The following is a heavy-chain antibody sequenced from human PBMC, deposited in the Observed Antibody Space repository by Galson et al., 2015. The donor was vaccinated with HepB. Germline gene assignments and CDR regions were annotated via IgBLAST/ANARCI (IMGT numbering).Heavy chain of an antibody. D-gene: IGHD2-8*02. V-gene: IGHV4-34*01. CDR2: TDHRGRT. Sequence: ATLSLTCAVYGGSFSAYYWSWIRQSPGKGLEWIGETDHRGRTTYNPSLKSRVTISVDTSKNQFSLKLTSVTAADTAVYFCPRPIYCSVTTCSGPLHVWGTGTTVTVSS. CDR1: GGSFSAYY. J-gene: IGHJ6*04. CDR3: PRPIYCSVTTCSGPLHV.